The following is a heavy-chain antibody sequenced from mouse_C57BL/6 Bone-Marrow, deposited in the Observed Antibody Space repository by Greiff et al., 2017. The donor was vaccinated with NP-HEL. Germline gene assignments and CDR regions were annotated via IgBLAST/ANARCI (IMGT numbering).Heavy chain of an antibody. V-gene: IGHV1-39*01. J-gene: IGHJ3*01. CDR3: AREVYYSNYVPFAY. D-gene: IGHD2-5*01. CDR2: INPNYGTT. Sequence: VQLQQSGPELVKPGASVKISCKASGYSFTDYNMNWVKQSNGKSLEWIGVINPNYGTTSYNQKFKGKATWTVDQSSSTAYMQLNSLTSEDSAVYYCAREVYYSNYVPFAYWGQGTLVTVSA. CDR1: GYSFTDYN.